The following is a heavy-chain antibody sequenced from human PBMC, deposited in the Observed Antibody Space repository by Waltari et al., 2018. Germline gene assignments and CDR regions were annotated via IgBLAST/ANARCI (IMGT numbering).Heavy chain of an antibody. J-gene: IGHJ3*02. CDR3: AREHAPYYHYWSGNYTYAFEI. D-gene: IGHD3-3*01. Sequence: QVQLVQSGAALKKPVASVKVSCTDSGYFFSSYGTNWVRQAPGQGLEWMGWISVYNGNTLYAESLQDRVTLTTDTSTSTAYMEMRSLTSDDSATYFCAREHAPYYHYWSGNYTYAFEIWGQGTMVTVSS. CDR2: ISVYNGNT. CDR1: GYFFSSYG. V-gene: IGHV1-18*04.